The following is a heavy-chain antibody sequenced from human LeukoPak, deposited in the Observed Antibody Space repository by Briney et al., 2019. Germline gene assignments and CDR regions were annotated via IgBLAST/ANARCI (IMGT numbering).Heavy chain of an antibody. J-gene: IGHJ4*02. CDR1: GYTFTSYG. D-gene: IGHD6-13*01. CDR3: ARDQVARIAAAGTTDY. V-gene: IGHV1-18*01. Sequence: GASVKVSCKASGYTFTSYGISWVRQAPGQGHEWMGWISAYNGNTNYAQKLQGRVTMTTDTSTSTAYMELRSLRSDDTAVYYCARDQVARIAAAGTTDYWGQGTLVTVSS. CDR2: ISAYNGNT.